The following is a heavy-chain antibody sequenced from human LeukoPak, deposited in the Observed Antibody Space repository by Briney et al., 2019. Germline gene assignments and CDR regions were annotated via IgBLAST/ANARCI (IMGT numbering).Heavy chain of an antibody. CDR2: IHYSGTT. D-gene: IGHD7-27*01. V-gene: IGHV4-30-4*02. J-gene: IGHJ3*02. CDR1: GVSISSGENY. CDR3: ARWGPRYAFDI. Sequence: SSETLSLTCTVSGVSISSGENYWSWIRQPPGKGLEWIGYIHYSGTTYSNPSLKSRVTISVDTSKNQFSLKLSSVTAADTAVYYCARWGPRYAFDIWGQGTMVTVSS.